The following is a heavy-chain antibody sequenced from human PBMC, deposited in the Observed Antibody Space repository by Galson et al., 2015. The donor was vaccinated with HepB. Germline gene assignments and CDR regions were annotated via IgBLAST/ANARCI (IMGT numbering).Heavy chain of an antibody. CDR1: GFTFSSYS. J-gene: IGHJ3*02. Sequence: SLRLSCAASGFTFSSYSMNWVRQAPGKGLEWVSSISSSSSYIYYADSVKGRFTISRDNSKNTLYLQMNSLRAEDTAVYYCAKTGTTTLDAFDIWGQGTMVTVSS. CDR2: ISSSSSYI. D-gene: IGHD1-1*01. V-gene: IGHV3-21*04. CDR3: AKTGTTTLDAFDI.